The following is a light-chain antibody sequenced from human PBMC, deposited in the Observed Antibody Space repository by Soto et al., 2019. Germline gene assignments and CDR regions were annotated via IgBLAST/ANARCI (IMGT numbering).Light chain of an antibody. J-gene: IGKJ1*01. CDR3: QQYNSYSRT. V-gene: IGKV1-5*01. CDR2: DAS. CDR1: QSVNKW. Sequence: IQMTQSPSTLSASVGDRVTITCRASQSVNKWLAWYQQKPGKAPKLLIFDASNLESGVPSRFSGNASGTEFTLTITGLQADDFATYFCQQYNSYSRTFGQGTKVEIK.